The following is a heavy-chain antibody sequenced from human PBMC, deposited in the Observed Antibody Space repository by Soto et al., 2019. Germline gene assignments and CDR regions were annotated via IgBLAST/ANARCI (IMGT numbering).Heavy chain of an antibody. J-gene: IGHJ3*02. Sequence: SETLSLTCTVSGGSISSSSYYWGWIRQPPGKGLEWIGSIYYSGSTYYNPSLKSRVTISVNTSKNQFSLKLSSVTAADTAVYYCARARVDDFWSGDAFDIWGQGTMVIVSS. CDR1: GGSISSSSYY. CDR2: IYYSGST. CDR3: ARARVDDFWSGDAFDI. V-gene: IGHV4-39*01. D-gene: IGHD3-3*01.